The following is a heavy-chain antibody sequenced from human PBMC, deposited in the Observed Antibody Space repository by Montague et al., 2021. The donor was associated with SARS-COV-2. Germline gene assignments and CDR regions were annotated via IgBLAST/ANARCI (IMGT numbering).Heavy chain of an antibody. CDR2: ST. Sequence: STYYADSVKGRFTISRDNSKNTLYLQMNSLRAEDTAVYYFAEWGERITMIVVVITLADFDYWGQGTLVTVSS. V-gene: IGHV3-23*01. D-gene: IGHD3-22*01. J-gene: IGHJ4*02. CDR3: AEWGERITMIVVVITLADFDY.